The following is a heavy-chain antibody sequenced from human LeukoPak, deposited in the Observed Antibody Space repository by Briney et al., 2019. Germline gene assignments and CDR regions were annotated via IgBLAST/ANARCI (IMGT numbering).Heavy chain of an antibody. CDR2: IYYGGST. CDR3: VSYSSSWHDAFDI. Sequence: PSETLSLTCTVSVGSISSSSHYWGWIRQPPGKGLTWIGSIYYGGSTYYRPSLKSRITISIDTSKNQFSLELSSVTAADTAVYYCVSYSSSWHDAFDIWGQGTMVTVSS. J-gene: IGHJ3*02. V-gene: IGHV4-39*07. CDR1: VGSISSSSHY. D-gene: IGHD6-13*01.